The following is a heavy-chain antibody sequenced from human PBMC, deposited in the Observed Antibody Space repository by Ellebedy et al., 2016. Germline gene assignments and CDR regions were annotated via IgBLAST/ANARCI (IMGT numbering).Heavy chain of an antibody. CDR2: IVVGSGNT. J-gene: IGHJ6*02. D-gene: IGHD3-10*01. Sequence: SVKVSXKASRFTLSSSSVQWIRQARGQRLEWIGWIVVGSGNTNYARKFQERVTFTRDMPTSTAYMELSSLRSEDTAVYYCAADVGYVWGQGTTVTVSS. CDR1: RFTLSSSS. CDR3: AADVGYV. V-gene: IGHV1-58*01.